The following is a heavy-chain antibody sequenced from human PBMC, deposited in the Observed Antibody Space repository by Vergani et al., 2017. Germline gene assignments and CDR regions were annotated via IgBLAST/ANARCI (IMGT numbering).Heavy chain of an antibody. CDR3: AKDGTKVIVVVPAAIRGSKSSLFLAVSDNWFDP. J-gene: IGHJ5*02. CDR1: GFTFDDYA. D-gene: IGHD2-2*02. CDR2: ISWNSGSI. V-gene: IGHV3-9*01. Sequence: EVQLVESGGGLVQPGRSLRLSCAASGFTFDDYAMHWVRQAPGKGLEWVSGISWNSGSIGYADSVKGRFTISRDNAKNSLYLQMNSLRAEDTALYYCAKDGTKVIVVVPAAIRGSKSSLFLAVSDNWFDPWGQGTLVTVSS.